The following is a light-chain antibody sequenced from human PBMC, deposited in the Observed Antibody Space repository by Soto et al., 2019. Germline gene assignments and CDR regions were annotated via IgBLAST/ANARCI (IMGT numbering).Light chain of an antibody. CDR2: EVN. CDR1: SSDVAFYNH. Sequence: QSALTQPASVSGSPGQSITISCTGTSSDVAFYNHVSWYQQHPGKAPKLLIYEVNNRPSGVSHRFSGSKSGNTASLTLSGLQAEDEADYYCSSFASTHTYVFGTGTKVTV. V-gene: IGLV2-14*01. J-gene: IGLJ1*01. CDR3: SSFASTHTYV.